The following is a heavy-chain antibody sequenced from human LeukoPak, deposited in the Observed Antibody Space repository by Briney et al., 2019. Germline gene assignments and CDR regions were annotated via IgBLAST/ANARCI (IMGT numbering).Heavy chain of an antibody. D-gene: IGHD5-24*01. CDR3: ARGGQEMATII. J-gene: IGHJ4*02. V-gene: IGHV4-39*01. CDR2: IYYSGST. CDR1: GGSISSSSYY. Sequence: PSETLSLTCTVSGGSISSSSYYWGWIRQPPGKGLEWIGSIYYSGSTYYNPSLKSRVTISVDTSKNQFSLKLSSVTAADTAVYYCARGGQEMATIIWGQGTLVTVSS.